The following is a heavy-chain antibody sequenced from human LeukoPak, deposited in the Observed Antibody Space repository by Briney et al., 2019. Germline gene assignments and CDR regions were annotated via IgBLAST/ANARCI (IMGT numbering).Heavy chain of an antibody. CDR3: ARRYCSGGSCYSLDYFDY. V-gene: IGHV4-34*01. J-gene: IGHJ4*02. Sequence: SETLSLTCAVYGGSFSGYYWGWIRQPPGKGLEWIGSIYYSGSTYYNPSLKSRVTISVDTSKNQFSLKLSSVTAADTAVYYCARRYCSGGSCYSLDYFDYWGQGTLVTVSS. D-gene: IGHD2-15*01. CDR2: IYYSGST. CDR1: GGSFSGYY.